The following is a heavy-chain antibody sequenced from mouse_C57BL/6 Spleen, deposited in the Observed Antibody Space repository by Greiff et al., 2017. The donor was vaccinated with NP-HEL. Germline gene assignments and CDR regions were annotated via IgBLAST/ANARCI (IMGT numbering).Heavy chain of an antibody. Sequence: VQLQQSGAELVRPGASVKLSCKASGYTFTDYYINWVKQRPGQGLEWIARLYPGSGNTYYNEKFKGKATMTAVKSSSPAYMQRRRLTSDDSAVYFCARPDYARSYEPLDYWGQGTTLTVS. CDR2: LYPGSGNT. V-gene: IGHV1-76*01. CDR1: GYTFTDYY. J-gene: IGHJ2*01. CDR3: ARPDYARSYEPLDY. D-gene: IGHD1-1*01.